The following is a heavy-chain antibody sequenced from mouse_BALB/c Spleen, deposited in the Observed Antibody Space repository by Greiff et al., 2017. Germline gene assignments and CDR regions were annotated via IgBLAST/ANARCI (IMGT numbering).Heavy chain of an antibody. V-gene: IGHV7-3*02. D-gene: IGHD1-2*01. J-gene: IGHJ4*01. Sequence: EVKLMESGGGLVQPGGSLRLSCATSGFTFTDYYMSWVRQPPGKALEWLGFIRNKANGYTTEYSASVKGRFTISRDNSQSILYLQMNTLRAEDSATYYCARDYGYLDYWGQGTSVTVSS. CDR2: IRNKANGYTT. CDR3: ARDYGYLDY. CDR1: GFTFTDYY.